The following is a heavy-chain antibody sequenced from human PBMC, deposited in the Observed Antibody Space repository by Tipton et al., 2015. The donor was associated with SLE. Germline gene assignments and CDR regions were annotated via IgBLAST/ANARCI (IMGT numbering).Heavy chain of an antibody. J-gene: IGHJ2*01. CDR1: GGSLSRYY. CDR3: ARANGVLGSQVPYWYFDL. V-gene: IGHV4-59*01. Sequence: TLSLTCAVSGGSLSRYYWSWIRQTPGKGLEWIGYIYYSGNTKYNPSLESRGTISLDTSKNQLSLRLISVTAADTAVYYCARANGVLGSQVPYWYFDLWGRGTLVTVSS. D-gene: IGHD2-8*02. CDR2: IYYSGNT.